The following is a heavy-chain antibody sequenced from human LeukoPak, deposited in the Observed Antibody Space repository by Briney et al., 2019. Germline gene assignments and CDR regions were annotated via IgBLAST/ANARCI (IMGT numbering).Heavy chain of an antibody. D-gene: IGHD3-22*01. CDR2: FDPEDGET. J-gene: IGHJ4*02. CDR3: ATGYYDSSGTFDY. V-gene: IGHV1-24*01. Sequence: ASVKVSCKVSGYTLTELSMHWVRQAPGKGLEWMGGFDPEDGETIYAQKFQGRVTMTEDTSTDTAYIELSSLRSEDTAVYYCATGYYDSSGTFDYWGQGTLVTVSS. CDR1: GYTLTELS.